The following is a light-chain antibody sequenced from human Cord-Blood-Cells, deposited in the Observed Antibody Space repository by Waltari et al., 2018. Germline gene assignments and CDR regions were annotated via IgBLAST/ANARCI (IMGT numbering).Light chain of an antibody. CDR2: KAS. V-gene: IGKV1-5*03. J-gene: IGKJ1*01. CDR1: QSNSSW. Sequence: IQMTQSPSTLSASVGARATITSRDSQSNSSWLGRYQQQPGKAPKLLIYKASSLESGVPSRFSGSGSGTEFTLTISSLQPDDFATYCRQQHNSYSRTFGQGTKVEIK. CDR3: QQHNSYSRT.